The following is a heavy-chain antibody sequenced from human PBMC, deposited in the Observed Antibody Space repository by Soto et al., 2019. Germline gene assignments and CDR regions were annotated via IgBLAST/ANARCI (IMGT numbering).Heavy chain of an antibody. D-gene: IGHD3-16*01. CDR1: GGSISSSSYY. CDR3: ARPDDGGGDDYYYSGMDV. J-gene: IGHJ6*02. CDR2: IYYSGST. V-gene: IGHV4-39*01. Sequence: QLQLQESGPGLVKPSETLSLTCTVSGGSISSSSYYWGWIRQPPGKGLEWIGSIYYSGSTYYNPSLKRRVTISVDTSRNQFSLKLSSGTAADTAVYYCARPDDGGGDDYYYSGMDVWGQGTTVTVSS.